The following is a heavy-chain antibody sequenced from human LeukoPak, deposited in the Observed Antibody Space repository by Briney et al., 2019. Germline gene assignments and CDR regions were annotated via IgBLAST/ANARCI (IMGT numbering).Heavy chain of an antibody. CDR3: AKRYSSGWYYLDY. V-gene: IGHV3-30*18. J-gene: IGHJ4*02. Sequence: PGGSLRLSCAASGFTFNSYGMHWVRQAPGKGLEWVAVISYDETDKHYADSVKGRFTVSRDNSKNTLYLQMNSLRAEDTAVYYCAKRYSSGWYYLDYWGQGTLVTVSS. D-gene: IGHD6-19*01. CDR1: GFTFNSYG. CDR2: ISYDETDK.